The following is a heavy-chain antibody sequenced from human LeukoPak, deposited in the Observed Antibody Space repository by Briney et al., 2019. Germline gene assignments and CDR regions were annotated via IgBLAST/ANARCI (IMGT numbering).Heavy chain of an antibody. CDR2: VYYTGST. J-gene: IGHJ4*02. CDR1: GGSTKNFY. V-gene: IGHV4-59*12. D-gene: IGHD3-22*01. Sequence: KPSDTLSLTCTISGGSTKNFYWSWIRQSPGKGLEWIGYVYYTGSTNYNPSLKSRVTMSVDTSKNQFSLKLSSVTAADTAVYYCARVVDYYDSSGYHDYFDYWGQGTLVTVSS. CDR3: ARVVDYYDSSGYHDYFDY.